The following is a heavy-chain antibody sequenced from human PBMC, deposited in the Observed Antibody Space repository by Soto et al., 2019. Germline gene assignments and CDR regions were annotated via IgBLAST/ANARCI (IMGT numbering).Heavy chain of an antibody. CDR2: INAGNGNT. Sequence: EASVKVSCKASGYTFTSYAMHWVRQAPGQRLEWMGWINAGNGNTKYSQKFQGRVTITRDTSASTAYMELSSLRSEDTAVYYCARDLGSSPYYYYYGMDVWGQGTTVTVSS. V-gene: IGHV1-3*01. CDR3: ARDLGSSPYYYYYGMDV. J-gene: IGHJ6*02. CDR1: GYTFTSYA. D-gene: IGHD6-6*01.